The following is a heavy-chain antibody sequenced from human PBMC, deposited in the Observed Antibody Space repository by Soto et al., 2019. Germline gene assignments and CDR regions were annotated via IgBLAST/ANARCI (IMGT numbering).Heavy chain of an antibody. CDR1: GDSISSSNYY. J-gene: IGHJ5*02. CDR3: ARLPLSRRDLDP. V-gene: IGHV4-39*01. Sequence: QLQLQESGPGLVKPSETLSLTCTVSGDSISSSNYYWGWIRQPPGKVLEWIGSMYNGGSTYYNQSLKSRVTISVDTSKTHFSLALSSLTAADTAGYYCARLPLSRRDLDPWGQGTLVTVSS. CDR2: MYNGGST.